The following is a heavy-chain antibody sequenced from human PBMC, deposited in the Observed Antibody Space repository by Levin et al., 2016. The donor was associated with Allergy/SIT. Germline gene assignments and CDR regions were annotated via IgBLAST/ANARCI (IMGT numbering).Heavy chain of an antibody. Sequence: SETLSLTCTVSGGSIDRSSYYWGWIRQSPGKGLEWIGSIYYSGNTYYNPSLKSRVTMSVDTSKNHFSLKLSSVTAADTAGYYCARHKGLLWFGEPGDDDAFDIWGHGTMVTISS. CDR2: IYYSGNT. CDR3: ARHKGLLWFGEPGDDDAFDI. J-gene: IGHJ3*02. V-gene: IGHV4-39*01. CDR1: GGSIDRSSYY. D-gene: IGHD3-10*01.